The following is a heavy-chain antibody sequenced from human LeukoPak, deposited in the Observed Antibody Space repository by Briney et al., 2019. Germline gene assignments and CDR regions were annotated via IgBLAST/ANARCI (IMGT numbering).Heavy chain of an antibody. CDR3: ARVALTMVRGDYYYYMDV. J-gene: IGHJ6*03. Sequence: PGGSLRLSCAASGFTFSSYAMSWVRQAPGKGLEWVSAISGSGGSTYYADSVKGRFTISRDNSKNTLYLQMNSLRSDDTAVYYCARVALTMVRGDYYYYMDVWGKGTTVTVSS. V-gene: IGHV3-23*01. CDR1: GFTFSSYA. D-gene: IGHD3-10*01. CDR2: ISGSGGST.